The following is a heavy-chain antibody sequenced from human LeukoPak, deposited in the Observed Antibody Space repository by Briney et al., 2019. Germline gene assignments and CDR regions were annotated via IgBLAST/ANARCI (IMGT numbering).Heavy chain of an antibody. V-gene: IGHV4-59*01. Sequence: SETLSLTCTVSGGSISSYYWSWVRQPPGKGLEWIGFVYYTGSTNYSPSLKSRVTISVDTSKNQFSLKLSSVTAADAAVYYCATTGKTWGPFDDWGQGTRVTVSA. CDR3: ATTGKTWGPFDD. CDR2: VYYTGST. J-gene: IGHJ4*02. D-gene: IGHD7-27*01. CDR1: GGSISSYY.